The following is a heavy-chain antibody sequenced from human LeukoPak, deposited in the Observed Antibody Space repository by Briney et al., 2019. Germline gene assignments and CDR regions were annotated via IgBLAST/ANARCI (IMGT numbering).Heavy chain of an antibody. Sequence: GESLKISCKGSGYSFTSYWIGWVRQMPGKGLEWMGIIFASDSDVKYSPSFQGQVTISADKSLSTAHLQWSSLKASDSAMYYCARHKKGETAMVSFDYWGQGTLVTVSS. J-gene: IGHJ4*02. V-gene: IGHV5-51*01. CDR1: GYSFTSYW. D-gene: IGHD5-18*01. CDR2: IFASDSDV. CDR3: ARHKKGETAMVSFDY.